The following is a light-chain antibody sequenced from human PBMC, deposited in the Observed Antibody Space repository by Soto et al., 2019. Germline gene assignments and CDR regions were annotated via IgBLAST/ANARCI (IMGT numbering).Light chain of an antibody. J-gene: IGLJ1*01. Sequence: QSALTQPASVSGSPGQSITITCTGTSSDVGGYKYVSWYQQHPGKAPKLLIYVVSNRPSGVSNRFSGSKAGNTASLTISGLRAEDEADYYCSSYTTTSTYLVETGTKVTV. CDR1: SSDVGGYKY. CDR2: VVS. V-gene: IGLV2-14*01. CDR3: SSYTTTSTYL.